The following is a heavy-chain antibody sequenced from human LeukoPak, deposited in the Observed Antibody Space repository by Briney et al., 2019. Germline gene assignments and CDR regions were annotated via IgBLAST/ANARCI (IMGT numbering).Heavy chain of an antibody. D-gene: IGHD6-19*01. CDR2: IHDSGIT. CDR1: GASISCFY. Sequence: SETLSLTCTVSGASISCFYWSWIRQPAGRGLEWIGRIHDSGITNYNPSLKSRVTMSVDTSKNQFFLKLSSVTAADTDVRYCARTGIEVAGTVYFDYWGQETLVIVSS. J-gene: IGHJ4*02. CDR3: ARTGIEVAGTVYFDY. V-gene: IGHV4-4*07.